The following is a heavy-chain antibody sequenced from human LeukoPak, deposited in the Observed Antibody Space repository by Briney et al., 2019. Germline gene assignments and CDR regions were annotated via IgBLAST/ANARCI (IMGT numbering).Heavy chain of an antibody. D-gene: IGHD5-18*01. CDR2: ISSSGNTI. CDR1: GFTFSSYE. J-gene: IGHJ4*02. CDR3: ASSGGEYSF. Sequence: GGSLRLSCAASGFTFSSYEMNWVRQAPGKGLEWVSYISSSGNTIYYADSVKGRFTISRDNAKNSLYLQMNSLRAEDTAVYYCASSGGEYSFWGQGTLVTASS. V-gene: IGHV3-48*03.